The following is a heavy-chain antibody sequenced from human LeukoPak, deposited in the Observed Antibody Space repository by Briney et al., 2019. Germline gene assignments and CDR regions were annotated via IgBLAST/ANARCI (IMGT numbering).Heavy chain of an antibody. CDR1: GFTLSTYA. Sequence: PGRSLRLSCAASGFTLSTYAMSWVRQAPGKGLEWVSLIGGSDGRTRYADSVKGRFTISRDNSKNTLYLEMNSLRAEDTAVYYCAKDSSSYDWGYMDVWGKGTTVTISS. V-gene: IGHV3-23*01. D-gene: IGHD3-22*01. CDR3: AKDSSSYDWGYMDV. CDR2: IGGSDGRT. J-gene: IGHJ6*03.